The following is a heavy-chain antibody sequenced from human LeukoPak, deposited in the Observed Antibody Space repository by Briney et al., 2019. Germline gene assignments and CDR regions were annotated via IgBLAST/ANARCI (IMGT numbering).Heavy chain of an antibody. CDR1: GGSISSSSYY. Sequence: SETLSLTCTVSGGSISSSSYYWGWIRQPPGKGLEWIGSIYYSGSTYYNPSLKSRDTISVDTSKNQFSLKLSSVTAADTAVYFCARGPYSYDSSGAFDIWGQGTMVTVSS. J-gene: IGHJ3*02. D-gene: IGHD3-22*01. CDR2: IYYSGST. V-gene: IGHV4-39*07. CDR3: ARGPYSYDSSGAFDI.